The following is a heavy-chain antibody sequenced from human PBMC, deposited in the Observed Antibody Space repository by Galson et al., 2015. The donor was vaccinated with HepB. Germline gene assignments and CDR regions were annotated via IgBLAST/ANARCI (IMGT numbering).Heavy chain of an antibody. J-gene: IGHJ6*02. CDR2: IFSTGSA. CDR1: GGSISTYY. Sequence: TLSLTCTVSGGSISTYYWTWIRQPPGKGLEWIGYIFSTGSANYNPSLKSRVTISLDTSKNQFSLRMSSVTAADTAMYYCARQTTVTTGIHYYFYGLDVWGHGTPVTVSS. V-gene: IGHV4-59*01. CDR3: ARQTTVTTGIHYYFYGLDV. D-gene: IGHD4-17*01.